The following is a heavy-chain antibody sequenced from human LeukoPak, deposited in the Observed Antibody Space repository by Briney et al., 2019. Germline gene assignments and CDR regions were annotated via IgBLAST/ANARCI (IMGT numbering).Heavy chain of an antibody. Sequence: SQTLSLTCAVSGGSISSGGYSWSWIRQPPGKGLEWIGYIYHSGSTYYNPSLKSRVTISVDRSKNQFSLKLSSVTAADTAVYYCASRGELWFGETNPDDAFDIWGQGTMVTVSS. CDR1: GGSISSGGYS. CDR2: IYHSGST. CDR3: ASRGELWFGETNPDDAFDI. J-gene: IGHJ3*02. V-gene: IGHV4-30-2*01. D-gene: IGHD3-10*01.